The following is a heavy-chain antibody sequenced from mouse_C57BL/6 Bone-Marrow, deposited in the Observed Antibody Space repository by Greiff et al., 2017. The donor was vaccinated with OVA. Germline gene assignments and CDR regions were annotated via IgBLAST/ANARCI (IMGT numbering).Heavy chain of an antibody. CDR1: GYSITSGYY. D-gene: IGHD2-1*01. CDR3: AREGYGNWFAY. Sequence: VQLKESGPGLVKPSQSLSLTCSVTGYSITSGYYWNWIRQFPGNKLEWMGYISYDGSNNYNPSLKNRISITRDTSKNQFFLKLNSVTTEDTATYYCAREGYGNWFAYWGQGTLVTVSA. CDR2: ISYDGSN. V-gene: IGHV3-6*01. J-gene: IGHJ3*01.